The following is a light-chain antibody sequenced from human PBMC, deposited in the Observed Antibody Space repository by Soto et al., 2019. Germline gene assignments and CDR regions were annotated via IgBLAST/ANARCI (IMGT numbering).Light chain of an antibody. V-gene: IGKV3-11*01. CDR3: QQRSIWPLT. CDR2: DAS. J-gene: IGKJ4*01. Sequence: EIVLTQSPATLSLSPGERATLSCRATENLRTFLAWYQQKAGQAPRLLIYDASNRATGIPDRFSGSGSGTDFTLTISYLEPEDSAVYYCQQRSIWPLTFGGGTKVDIK. CDR1: ENLRTF.